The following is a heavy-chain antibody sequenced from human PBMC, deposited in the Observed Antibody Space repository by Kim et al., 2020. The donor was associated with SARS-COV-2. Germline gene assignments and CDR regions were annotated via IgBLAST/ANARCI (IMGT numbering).Heavy chain of an antibody. CDR3: AKGRRNSNGHLSETFDY. Sequence: GGSLRLSCAASGFTFSSSAMNWVRQAPGKGLEWLSHISIGADTIKYADSVKGRFTISRDNAKNTVFLQLNGLRAEDTAVYYCAKGRRNSNGHLSETFDYCGQGALGTLSS. CDR2: ISIGADTI. J-gene: IGHJ4*02. V-gene: IGHV3-48*03. CDR1: GFTFSSSA. D-gene: IGHD2-8*01.